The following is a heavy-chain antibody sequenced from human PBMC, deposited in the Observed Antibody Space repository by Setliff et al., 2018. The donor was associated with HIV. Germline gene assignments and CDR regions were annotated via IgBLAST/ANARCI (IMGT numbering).Heavy chain of an antibody. V-gene: IGHV3-49*04. CDR1: GFTFGDYV. Sequence: GGSLRLSCTASGFTFGDYVMSWVRQAPGQGLEWVGFIRSKAYGGTTEYAASVKGRFTISRDDSKSIAYLQLNGLKTEDTGVYYCIRDKYDYLWGSLLYWGQGTLVTVSS. J-gene: IGHJ4*02. D-gene: IGHD3-16*01. CDR3: IRDKYDYLWGSLLY. CDR2: IRSKAYGGTT.